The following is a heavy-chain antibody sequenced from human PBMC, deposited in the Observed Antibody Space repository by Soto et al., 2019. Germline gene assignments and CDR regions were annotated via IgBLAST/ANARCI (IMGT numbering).Heavy chain of an antibody. J-gene: IGHJ6*02. Sequence: GESLKISCKGSGYSFTSYWIGWVRQMPGKGLEWMGIIYPGDSDIRYSPSFQGQVTISADTSISTAYLQWSSLKASDTAMYYCARQYSVFGVVSLRHSCMDFRGQGTRGAVS. D-gene: IGHD3-3*01. V-gene: IGHV5-51*01. CDR1: GYSFTSYW. CDR3: ARQYSVFGVVSLRHSCMDF. CDR2: IYPGDSDI.